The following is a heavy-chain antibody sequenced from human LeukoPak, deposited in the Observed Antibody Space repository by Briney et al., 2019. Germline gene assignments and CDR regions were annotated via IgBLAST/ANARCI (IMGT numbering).Heavy chain of an antibody. CDR2: IRPGDTRT. V-gene: IGHV1-46*01. J-gene: IGHJ4*02. D-gene: IGHD3-16*01. Sequence: GASVKVSCKASGYTFTAYYIQWVRQAPGQGLEWMGTIRPGDTRTTYAQKFQGRVTMTWDMSTTTGYMELSSLRSEDTAVYYCVRDKSGGTYDYWGQGTLVTVSS. CDR1: GYTFTAYY. CDR3: VRDKSGGTYDY.